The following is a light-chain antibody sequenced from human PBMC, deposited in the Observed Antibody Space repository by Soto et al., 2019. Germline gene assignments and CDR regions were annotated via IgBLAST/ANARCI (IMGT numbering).Light chain of an antibody. J-gene: IGLJ1*01. Sequence: SYELTQPPSVSVAPGQTAKITCGGDKIGSKIVHWYKQRPGQAPVAVVFDATDRPSGIPDGISASRSGDTATLTISWVDAGEEDDDYCQVWAATAEFFVFGSGTKVTVL. CDR3: QVWAATAEFFV. V-gene: IGLV3-21*02. CDR1: KIGSKI. CDR2: DAT.